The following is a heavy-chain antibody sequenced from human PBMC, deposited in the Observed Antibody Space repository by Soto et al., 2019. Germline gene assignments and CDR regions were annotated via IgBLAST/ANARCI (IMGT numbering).Heavy chain of an antibody. Sequence: EVQLLESGGGLVQPGGSLRLSCAASGFTFSSYAMSWVRQAPGKGLEWVSGISGSGTTTYYADSVKGRFTISRDNSKNTMYLQMNSLRAEDTAVYYCAKDLAGATRGRFDYWGQGTLFTVSS. J-gene: IGHJ4*02. CDR1: GFTFSSYA. CDR2: ISGSGTTT. CDR3: AKDLAGATRGRFDY. V-gene: IGHV3-23*01. D-gene: IGHD1-26*01.